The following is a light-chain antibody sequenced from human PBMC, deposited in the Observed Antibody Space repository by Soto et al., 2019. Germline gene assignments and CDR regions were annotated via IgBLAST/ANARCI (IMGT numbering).Light chain of an antibody. CDR1: QGISGQ. Sequence: IQMTQSPSSVSASLGGRVTMTCRASQGISGQLAWYQQKPGKVPKLLIYATSSLHSGVPYRFTGSGSGTDFTLTITTLQPEDFATYYCQQYHSFPRTLGPGTKVDIK. CDR3: QQYHSFPRT. V-gene: IGKV1-12*01. J-gene: IGKJ3*01. CDR2: ATS.